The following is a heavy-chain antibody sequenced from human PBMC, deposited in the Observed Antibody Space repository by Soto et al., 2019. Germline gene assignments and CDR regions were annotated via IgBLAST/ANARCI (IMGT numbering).Heavy chain of an antibody. V-gene: IGHV2-5*02. J-gene: IGHJ5*02. CDR2: IYWDDDK. CDR1: GFSLSTTGVG. D-gene: IGHD3-10*01. Sequence: QITLKESGPPLVRPTQPLTLTCTFSGFSLSTTGVGVGWIRQPPGKALEWLALIYWDDDKLYSPSLKSRLTSTKDTSKTEAILTRTNMNPVDTARYYCPQRLPHYGLGRGRGTGFDPWGQGTLVTVSS. CDR3: PQRLPHYGLGRGRGTGFDP.